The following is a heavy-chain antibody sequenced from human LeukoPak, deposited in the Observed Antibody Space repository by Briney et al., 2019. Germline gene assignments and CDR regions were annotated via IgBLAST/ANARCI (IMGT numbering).Heavy chain of an antibody. D-gene: IGHD3-22*01. V-gene: IGHV4-59*01. Sequence: PSETLSLTCTVSGGSISSYYWSWIWQPPGKGLEWIGYIYYSGSTNYNPSLTSRVTISIDTSKNQFSLKLSSVTAADTAVYYCAREHYYDSSGFRFDPWGQGTLVTVSS. CDR1: GGSISSYY. J-gene: IGHJ5*02. CDR3: AREHYYDSSGFRFDP. CDR2: IYYSGST.